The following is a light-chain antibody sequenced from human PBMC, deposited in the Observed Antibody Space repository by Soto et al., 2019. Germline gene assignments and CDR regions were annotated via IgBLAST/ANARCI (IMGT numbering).Light chain of an antibody. Sequence: QSALTQPPSASGSPGQSVTISCTGTSSDVGGYNYVSWYQQHPGKAPKLMIYEVSKQPSGVPDRFSGSKSGNTASLTVSGLQAEDEADYYCSSYAGNNVVFGGGTKLTVL. CDR2: EVS. V-gene: IGLV2-8*01. CDR1: SSDVGGYNY. CDR3: SSYAGNNVV. J-gene: IGLJ2*01.